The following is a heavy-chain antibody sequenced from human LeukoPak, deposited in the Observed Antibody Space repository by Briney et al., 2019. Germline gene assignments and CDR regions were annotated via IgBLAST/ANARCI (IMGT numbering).Heavy chain of an antibody. Sequence: SETLSLTCTVSGGSISSSSDYWGWIRQPPGKGLEWIGSIYYSGSTYYNPSLKSRVTISVDTSKKQFSLKLSSVTAADTAVYYCARFPRPSFPVHSAVYSGYGFDYWGQGTLVTVSS. CDR3: ARFPRPSFPVHSAVYSGYGFDY. CDR1: GGSISSSSDY. D-gene: IGHD5-12*01. V-gene: IGHV4-39*01. CDR2: IYYSGST. J-gene: IGHJ4*02.